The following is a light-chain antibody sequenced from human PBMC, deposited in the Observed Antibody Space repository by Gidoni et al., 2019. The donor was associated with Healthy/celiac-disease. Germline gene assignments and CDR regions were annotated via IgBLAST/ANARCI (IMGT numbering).Light chain of an antibody. CDR3: YQRNNWHLT. Sequence: EIVLNQSPATLSLSPGERATLSCSASQSVSTYLSWYQQKPGQAARLLIYNASNRATGSPAWFSGSGSGTDFIPPISSLVPESFTVSYCYQRNNWHLTFGGGTKVELK. CDR1: QSVSTY. CDR2: NAS. V-gene: IGKV3-11*01. J-gene: IGKJ4*01.